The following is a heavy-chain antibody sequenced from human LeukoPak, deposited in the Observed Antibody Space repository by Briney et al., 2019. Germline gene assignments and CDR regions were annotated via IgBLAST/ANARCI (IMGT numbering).Heavy chain of an antibody. CDR1: GGSISSGSYY. J-gene: IGHJ5*02. D-gene: IGHD2-15*01. Sequence: SETLSLTCTVSGGSISSGSYYWSWIRQPAGKGLEWIGRIYTSGSTNYNPSLNGRVTMSVDTSKNQFSLKLSSVTAADTAVYYCARLGSYCSGGSCYFDWFDPWGQGTLVTVSS. CDR2: IYTSGST. V-gene: IGHV4-61*02. CDR3: ARLGSYCSGGSCYFDWFDP.